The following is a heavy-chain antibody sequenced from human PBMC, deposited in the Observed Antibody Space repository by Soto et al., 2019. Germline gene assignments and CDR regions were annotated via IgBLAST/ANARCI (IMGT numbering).Heavy chain of an antibody. CDR2: INHSGST. CDR1: GGSFSGYY. Sequence: PSETLSLTCAVYGGSFSGYYWSWIRQPPGKGLEWIGEINHSGSTNYNPSLKSRVTISVDTSKNQFSLKLSSVTAADTAVYYCARERQWLAITDYWGQGTLVTVSS. J-gene: IGHJ4*02. CDR3: ARERQWLAITDY. D-gene: IGHD6-19*01. V-gene: IGHV4-34*01.